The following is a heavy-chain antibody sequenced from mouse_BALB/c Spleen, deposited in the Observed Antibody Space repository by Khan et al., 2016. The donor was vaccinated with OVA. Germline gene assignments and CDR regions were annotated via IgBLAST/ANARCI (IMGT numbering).Heavy chain of an antibody. J-gene: IGHJ4*01. CDR1: GFSLTNYG. V-gene: IGHV2-6-1*01. CDR3: ARQPYYHYYVMDY. Sequence: VELVESGPGLVAPSQSLSLTCTISGFSLTNYGVHWVRQPPGKGLEWLVVIWSDGSTTYNSTLKSRLSISKDNSKSQVFLKMNSLQTDDTAMYYCARQPYYHYYVMDYWGQGTSVTVSS. CDR2: IWSDGST. D-gene: IGHD2-10*01.